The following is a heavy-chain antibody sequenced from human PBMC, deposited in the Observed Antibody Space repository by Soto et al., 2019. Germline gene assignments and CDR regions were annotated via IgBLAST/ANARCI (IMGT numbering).Heavy chain of an antibody. J-gene: IGHJ6*01. CDR1: VFTFSNYG. CDR3: ARGQTGYSNAWYDYYYYGMDV. D-gene: IGHD6-19*01. V-gene: IGHV3-74*01. Sequence: PGGSLRLSCAASVFTFSNYGMHWVRQAPGKGLVWVSRINSDGSSTSYADSVKGRFTISRDNAKNTLYLQMNSLRAEDTAVYYCARGQTGYSNAWYDYYYYGMDVWGQGTTVTVSS. CDR2: INSDGSST.